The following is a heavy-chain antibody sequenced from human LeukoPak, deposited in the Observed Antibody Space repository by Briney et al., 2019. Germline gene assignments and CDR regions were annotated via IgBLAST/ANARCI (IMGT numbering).Heavy chain of an antibody. CDR3: AREKATMPFDY. Sequence: GGSLRLSCAASGFTFSDYYMSWIRQAPGKGLEWVSYISSSGSTIYYADSVKGRFTISRDNAKNSLYLQMNSLRAEDTAVCYCAREKATMPFDYWGQGTLVTVSS. J-gene: IGHJ4*02. V-gene: IGHV3-11*01. D-gene: IGHD5-24*01. CDR1: GFTFSDYY. CDR2: ISSSGSTI.